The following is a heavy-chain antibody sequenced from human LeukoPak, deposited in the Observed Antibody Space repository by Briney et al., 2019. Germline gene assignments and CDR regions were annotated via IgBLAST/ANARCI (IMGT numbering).Heavy chain of an antibody. CDR1: GFTFSSYG. CDR2: ISYDGSNK. Sequence: GGSLRLSCAASGFTFSSYGMHWARQAPGKGLEWVAVISYDGSNKYYADSVKGRFTISRDNSKNTLYLQMNSLRAEDTAVYYCARTPHGSYCDYWGQGTLVTVSS. J-gene: IGHJ4*02. CDR3: ARTPHGSYCDY. D-gene: IGHD1-26*01. V-gene: IGHV3-30*03.